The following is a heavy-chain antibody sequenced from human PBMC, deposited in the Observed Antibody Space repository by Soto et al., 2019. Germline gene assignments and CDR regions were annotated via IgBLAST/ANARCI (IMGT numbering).Heavy chain of an antibody. V-gene: IGHV3-23*01. CDR1: GFTFSSYA. CDR2: ISGSGGST. Sequence: GGSLRLSCAAYGFTFSSYAMSWVRQAPGKGLEWVSAISGSGGSTYYADSVKGRFTISRDNSKNTLYLQMNSLRAEDTAVYYCAKRQQLVLEYYYYYYGMDVWGQGTTVTVSS. J-gene: IGHJ6*02. D-gene: IGHD6-6*01. CDR3: AKRQQLVLEYYYYYYGMDV.